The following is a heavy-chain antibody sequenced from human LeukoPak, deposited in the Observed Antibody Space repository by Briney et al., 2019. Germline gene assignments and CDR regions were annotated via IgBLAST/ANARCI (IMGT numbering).Heavy chain of an antibody. V-gene: IGHV4-61*02. Sequence: SETLSLTCTVSGGSISSGSYYWSWIRQPAGKGLEWIGRIYTSGSTNYNPSLESRVTISLDTSKNQFSLKLSSVTAADTAVYYCARDGSGYYDTSGYRNWGQRTLVTVSS. D-gene: IGHD3-22*01. CDR2: IYTSGST. CDR3: ARDGSGYYDTSGYRN. CDR1: GGSISSGSYY. J-gene: IGHJ4*02.